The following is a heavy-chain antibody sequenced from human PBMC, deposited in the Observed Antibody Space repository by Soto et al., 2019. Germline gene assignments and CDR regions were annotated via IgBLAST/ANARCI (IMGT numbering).Heavy chain of an antibody. CDR3: ARGPNPPTYYDFWSGSPYGMDV. V-gene: IGHV4-39*01. Sequence: SETLSLTCTVSGGSISSSSYYWGWIRQPPGKGLEWIGSIYYSGSTYYNPSLKSRVTISVDTSKNQFSLKLSSVTAADTAVYYCARGPNPPTYYDFWSGSPYGMDVWGQGTTVTVSS. D-gene: IGHD3-3*01. J-gene: IGHJ6*02. CDR1: GGSISSSSYY. CDR2: IYYSGST.